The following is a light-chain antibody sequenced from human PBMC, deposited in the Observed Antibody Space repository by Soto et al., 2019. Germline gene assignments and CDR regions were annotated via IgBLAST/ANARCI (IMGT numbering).Light chain of an antibody. CDR2: RNN. CDR1: SSNIGSNY. V-gene: IGLV1-47*01. J-gene: IGLJ2*01. CDR3: AAWDDSLL. Sequence: QSVLTQPPSASGTPGQRVTISCSGSSSNIGSNYVYWYQHLPGTAPKLLISRNNQRPSGVPDRFSGSKSGTSASLAISGLRSEDEGDYYCAAWDDSLLFGGGTKVTVL.